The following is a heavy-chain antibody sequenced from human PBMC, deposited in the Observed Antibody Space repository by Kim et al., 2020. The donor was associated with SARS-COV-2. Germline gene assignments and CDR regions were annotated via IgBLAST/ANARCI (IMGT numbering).Heavy chain of an antibody. CDR3: ASSGATYSSGWYRVDPTRLNWFDP. J-gene: IGHJ5*02. CDR1: GGSISSSSYY. V-gene: IGHV4-39*01. Sequence: SETLSLTCTVSGGSISSSSYYWGWIRQPPGKGLEWIGSIYYSGSTYYNPSLKSRVTISVDTSKNQFSLKLSSVTAADTAVYYCASSGATYSSGWYRVDPTRLNWFDPWGQETLVTVSS. D-gene: IGHD6-19*01. CDR2: IYYSGST.